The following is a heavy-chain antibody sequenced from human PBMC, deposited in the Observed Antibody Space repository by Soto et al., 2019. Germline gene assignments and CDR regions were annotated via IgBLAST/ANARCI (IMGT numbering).Heavy chain of an antibody. V-gene: IGHV1-69*06. D-gene: IGHD3-22*01. J-gene: IGHJ5*02. Sequence: QVQLVQSGAEVKKPGSSVKVSCKASGGTFSSYAISWVRQAPGQGLEWMGGIIPIFGTANYAQKFQGRVTITAGKSTSTAYMQRSSLRAEDTAVYYCARDLLDYYDSSGYHRWFDRWGQGTLVTVYS. CDR1: GGTFSSYA. CDR2: IIPIFGTA. CDR3: ARDLLDYYDSSGYHRWFDR.